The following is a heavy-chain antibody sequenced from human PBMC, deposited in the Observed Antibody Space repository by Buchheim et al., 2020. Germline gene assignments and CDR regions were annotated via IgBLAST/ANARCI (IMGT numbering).Heavy chain of an antibody. CDR1: GGSFSGYY. V-gene: IGHV4-34*01. Sequence: QVQLQQWGAGLLKPSETLSLTCAVYGGSFSGYYWSWIRQPPGKGLEWIGEINHSGRTNYNPSLKSRVTISVDTSKNQFCLKLSSVTAADTAVYYCARVRPYCSSTSCAARYYYYGMDVWGQGTT. CDR2: INHSGRT. J-gene: IGHJ6*02. D-gene: IGHD2-2*01. CDR3: ARVRPYCSSTSCAARYYYYGMDV.